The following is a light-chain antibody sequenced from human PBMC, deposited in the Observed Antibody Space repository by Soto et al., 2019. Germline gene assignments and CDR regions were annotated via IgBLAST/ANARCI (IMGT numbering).Light chain of an antibody. V-gene: IGKV1-5*01. CDR3: HQYYTWPRT. J-gene: IGKJ1*01. CDR1: QSISSW. Sequence: DIHMTKSPASLCSSVRYRVTMTCRASQSISSWLAWYQQKLGRAPRLLIYDASSLESGVPSRFSGSGYGTEFTLTISSLQPDDFAVYYCHQYYTWPRTFGQGTKVDFK. CDR2: DAS.